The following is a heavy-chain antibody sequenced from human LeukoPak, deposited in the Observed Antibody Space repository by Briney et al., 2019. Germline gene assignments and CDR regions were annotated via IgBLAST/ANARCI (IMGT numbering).Heavy chain of an antibody. CDR2: INAGSGNT. CDR1: GYTFTNYG. CDR3: ARGPRAAADDY. Sequence: ASVKVSCKGSGYTFTNYGINWVRQAPGQGLEWLGWINAGSGNTKYSEKFQGRVTITRDTSASTAYLELSSLRSEDTAVYYCARGPRAAADDYWGQGTLVTVSS. J-gene: IGHJ4*02. D-gene: IGHD6-13*01. V-gene: IGHV1-3*01.